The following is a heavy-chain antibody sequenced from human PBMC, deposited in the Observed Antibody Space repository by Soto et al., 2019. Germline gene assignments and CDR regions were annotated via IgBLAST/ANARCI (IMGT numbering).Heavy chain of an antibody. CDR2: ISGSGGST. CDR3: AKASGAVVAKTPYYFDY. D-gene: IGHD5-12*01. Sequence: GSLRLSCVASGFTFSSYAMSWVRQAPGKGLEWVSAISGSGGSTYYADSVKGRFTISRDNSKNTLYLQMNSLRAEDTAVYYCAKASGAVVAKTPYYFDYWGQGTLVTVSS. V-gene: IGHV3-23*01. CDR1: GFTFSSYA. J-gene: IGHJ4*02.